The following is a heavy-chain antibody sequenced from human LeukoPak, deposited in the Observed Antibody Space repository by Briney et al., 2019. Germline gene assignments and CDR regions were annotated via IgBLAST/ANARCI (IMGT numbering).Heavy chain of an antibody. Sequence: RGESLKISCKGSGYSFTSYWIGWVRQMPGKGLEWMGIIYPGDSDTRYSPSFQGQVTISADKAISTAYLQWSSLKASDTAIFYCARLRGQAGDGYNFRRSFFDSWGQGTLVTVSS. D-gene: IGHD5-24*01. CDR2: IYPGDSDT. V-gene: IGHV5-51*01. CDR1: GYSFTSYW. J-gene: IGHJ4*02. CDR3: ARLRGQAGDGYNFRRSFFDS.